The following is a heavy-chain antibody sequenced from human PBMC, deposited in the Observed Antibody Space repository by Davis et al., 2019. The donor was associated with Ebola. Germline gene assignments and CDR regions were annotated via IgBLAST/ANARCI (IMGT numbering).Heavy chain of an antibody. Sequence: GESLKISCKTSGYTFTNYWIGWVRQMPGKGLEWMGIIYPGDSDTRYNPSFQGHVTNSADLSINTAFLHWSSLKASDTDIYYCAKMFTAKYYFTDWGRGTLVSVSS. J-gene: IGHJ4*02. CDR1: GYTFTNYW. CDR2: IYPGDSDT. D-gene: IGHD2-21*02. CDR3: AKMFTAKYYFTD. V-gene: IGHV5-51*01.